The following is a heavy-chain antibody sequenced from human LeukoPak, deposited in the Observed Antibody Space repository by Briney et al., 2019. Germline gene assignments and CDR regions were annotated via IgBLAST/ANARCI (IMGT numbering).Heavy chain of an antibody. CDR1: GGSISSSSYY. Sequence: SETLSLTCTVSGGSISSSSYYWGWIRQPPGKGLEWIGSIYYSGSTYYNPSLKSRVTISVDTSKNQFSLKLSSVTAADTAVYHCARGGYDILTGYYDYWGQGTLVTVSS. J-gene: IGHJ4*02. CDR2: IYYSGST. V-gene: IGHV4-39*07. CDR3: ARGGYDILTGYYDY. D-gene: IGHD3-9*01.